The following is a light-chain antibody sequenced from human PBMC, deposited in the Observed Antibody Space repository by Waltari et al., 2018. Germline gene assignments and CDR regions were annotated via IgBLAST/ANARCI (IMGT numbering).Light chain of an antibody. V-gene: IGLV2-23*02. CDR3: CSYAGSSVSV. CDR2: DVN. Sequence: QSALTQTATVSGSPGQSITISCTGSSSDVGNYNLVSWYQQHPGEAPKLIIYDVNKRPLGVSHRFSGSKSGNTASLTISGLQAADEADYYCCSYAGSSVSVFGGGTKVTVL. J-gene: IGLJ3*02. CDR1: SSDVGNYNL.